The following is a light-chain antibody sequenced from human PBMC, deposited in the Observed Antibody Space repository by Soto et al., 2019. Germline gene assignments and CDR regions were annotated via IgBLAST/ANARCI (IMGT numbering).Light chain of an antibody. CDR3: QTWDTGIL. CDR2: ITSDGTY. Sequence: PVLTQSPFASASLGASVKLTCTLSSGHNNYAIAWHQQQPGKGPRYLIKITSDGTYTKGDGVPHRFSGSRSGAERSLTISSLQPDDEADYYCQTWDTGILFGGGTKLTVL. CDR1: SGHNNYA. V-gene: IGLV4-69*01. J-gene: IGLJ3*02.